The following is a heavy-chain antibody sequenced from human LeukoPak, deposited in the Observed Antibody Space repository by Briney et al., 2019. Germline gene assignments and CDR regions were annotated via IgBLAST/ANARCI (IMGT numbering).Heavy chain of an antibody. Sequence: SETLSLTCSVSGGSLSNYHWSWIRQPPEKGLEWIAYIYDSGNSDYNPSLKSRVNTSVDTSKKQFSLRLSSVTAADTAVYFCARDPASGYNTKRYYFDYWGQGTLVTVSS. D-gene: IGHD1-14*01. CDR3: ARDPASGYNTKRYYFDY. J-gene: IGHJ4*02. CDR2: IYDSGNS. CDR1: GGSLSNYH. V-gene: IGHV4-59*01.